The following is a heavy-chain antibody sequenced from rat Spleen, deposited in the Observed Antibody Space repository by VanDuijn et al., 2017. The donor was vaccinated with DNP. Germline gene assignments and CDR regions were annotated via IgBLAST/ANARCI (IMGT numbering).Heavy chain of an antibody. Sequence: EVQLVESGGGLVQPGRSLKVSCAASGFDFNNYYMAWVRQAPTKGLEWVASITNTGGNTYYRDSVKGRFTISRDNTNSTLYLQMDSLRSEDTATYYCTTSEAYTTDAWGQGTSVTVSS. D-gene: IGHD1-6*01. V-gene: IGHV5S23*01. CDR1: GFDFNNYY. CDR2: ITNTGGNT. J-gene: IGHJ4*01. CDR3: TTSEAYTTDA.